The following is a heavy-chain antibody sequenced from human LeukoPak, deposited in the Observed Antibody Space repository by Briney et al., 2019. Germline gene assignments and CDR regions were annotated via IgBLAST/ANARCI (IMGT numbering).Heavy chain of an antibody. CDR1: GYTFTSYY. Sequence: GASVKVSCKASGYTFTSYYMHWVRQAPGQGLEWMGIINPSGGSTSYAQKFQGRVTMTRDTSTSTVYMELSSLRSEDTAVYYCAREAPGITIFGVAALNWFDPWGQGTLVTVSS. CDR3: AREAPGITIFGVAALNWFDP. CDR2: INPSGGST. D-gene: IGHD3-3*01. J-gene: IGHJ5*02. V-gene: IGHV1-46*03.